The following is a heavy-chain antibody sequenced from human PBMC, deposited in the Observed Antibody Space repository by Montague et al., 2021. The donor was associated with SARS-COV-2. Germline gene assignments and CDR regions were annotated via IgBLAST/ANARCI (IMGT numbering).Heavy chain of an antibody. CDR3: FLYSSSSRWFDP. CDR2: IYYSGST. Sequence: SETLSLTCTVSGGSISSSSYYWGWIRQPPGKGLEWIGSIYYSGSTYYNPSLKSRVTISVDTSKNQFSLKLSSVTAADTAVYYCFLYSSSSRWFDPWGQGTPVTVSS. J-gene: IGHJ5*02. CDR1: GGSISSSSYY. D-gene: IGHD6-13*01. V-gene: IGHV4-39*01.